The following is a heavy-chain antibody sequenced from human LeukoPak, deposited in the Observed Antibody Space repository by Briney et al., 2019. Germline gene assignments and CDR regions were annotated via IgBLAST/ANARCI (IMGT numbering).Heavy chain of an antibody. D-gene: IGHD3-10*01. CDR1: GFTVSSNY. CDR2: IYSGGST. Sequence: GGSLRLSCAASGFTVSSNYMSWVRQAPGKGLEWVSVIYSGGSTYYADSVKGRFTISRDNSKNTLYLQMNSLRAEDTAVYYCARDSLSLDYSDYWGQGTLVTVSS. V-gene: IGHV3-53*01. CDR3: ARDSLSLDYSDY. J-gene: IGHJ4*02.